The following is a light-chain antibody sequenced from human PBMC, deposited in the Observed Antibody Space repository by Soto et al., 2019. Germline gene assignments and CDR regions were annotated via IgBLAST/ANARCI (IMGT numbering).Light chain of an antibody. Sequence: ANQMTQPPSSMSASVGYRVTITCRASQGIRNDLGWYQQKPGKAPKLLIYAASSLQSGVPSRFSGSGSGTDLTLTISSLQPEDFATYYCLQDYNYPFTFGPGTKVDIK. V-gene: IGKV1-6*01. J-gene: IGKJ3*01. CDR2: AAS. CDR1: QGIRND. CDR3: LQDYNYPFT.